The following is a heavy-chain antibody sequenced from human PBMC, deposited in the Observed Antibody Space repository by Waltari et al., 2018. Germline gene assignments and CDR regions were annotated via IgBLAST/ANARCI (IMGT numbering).Heavy chain of an antibody. V-gene: IGHV5-51*01. CDR3: ARHRSGELVGFDY. J-gene: IGHJ4*02. CDR2: IYPGDSDT. CDR1: GYSCTSYW. D-gene: IGHD3-10*01. Sequence: EVQLVQSGAEGEKPGEHLKISCKGSGYSCTSYWNGWVRQLPGNGGEWMGIIYPGDSDTRYSPSFQGQVTISADKSISTAYLQWSSLKASDTAMDYCARHRSGELVGFDYWGQGTLVTVSS.